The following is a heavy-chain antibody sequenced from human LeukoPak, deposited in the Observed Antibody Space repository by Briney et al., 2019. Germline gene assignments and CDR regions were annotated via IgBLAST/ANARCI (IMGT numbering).Heavy chain of an antibody. V-gene: IGHV4-34*01. D-gene: IGHD2-2*01. J-gene: IGHJ5*02. CDR1: GGSFSGYY. CDR2: INHSGST. CDR3: ARGGVRRYCSSTSCYGSYNWFDP. Sequence: SETLSLTCAVYGGSFSGYYWSWIRQPPGKGLEWIGEINHSGSTNYNPSLKSRVTISVDTSKNQFSLKLSSVTAADTAVNYCARGGVRRYCSSTSCYGSYNWFDPWGQGTLVTVSS.